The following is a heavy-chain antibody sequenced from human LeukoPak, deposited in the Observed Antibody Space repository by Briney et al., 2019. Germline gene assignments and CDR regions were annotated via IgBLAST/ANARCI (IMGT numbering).Heavy chain of an antibody. J-gene: IGHJ4*02. Sequence: SETLSLTCAVYGGSFSGYYWSWIRQPPGKGLEWIGEINHSGSTNYNPSLKSRVTISVDTSKNQFSVKLSSVTAADTAVYYCARGAGGYFDYWGQGTLVTVSS. V-gene: IGHV4-34*01. CDR2: INHSGST. CDR3: ARGAGGYFDY. D-gene: IGHD2-15*01. CDR1: GGSFSGYY.